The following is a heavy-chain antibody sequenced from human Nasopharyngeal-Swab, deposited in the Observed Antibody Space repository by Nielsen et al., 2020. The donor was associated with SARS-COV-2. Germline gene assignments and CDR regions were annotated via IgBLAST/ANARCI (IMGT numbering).Heavy chain of an antibody. CDR2: ISYDGNNK. Sequence: WIRQPPGKGLVWVAVISYDGNNKYYADSVKGRFTISRDNSKNTLYLQMNSLRAEDTAVYYCAKDTRSGLVRGVITDYWGQGTLVTVSS. D-gene: IGHD3-10*01. J-gene: IGHJ4*02. V-gene: IGHV3-30*18. CDR3: AKDTRSGLVRGVITDY.